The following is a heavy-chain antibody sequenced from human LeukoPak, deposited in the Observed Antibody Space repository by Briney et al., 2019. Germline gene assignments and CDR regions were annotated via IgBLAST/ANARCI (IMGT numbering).Heavy chain of an antibody. Sequence: SETLSLTCTVSGGSISSYYWSWIRQPPGKGLEWIGYIHHSGSTYYYNPSLKSRVTMSVDTSKNQFSLKLSSVTAADTAVFYCARDTSGWLSAFDIWGQGTMVTVSS. J-gene: IGHJ3*02. CDR1: GGSISSYY. D-gene: IGHD6-19*01. CDR3: ARDTSGWLSAFDI. CDR2: IHHSGSTY. V-gene: IGHV4-59*01.